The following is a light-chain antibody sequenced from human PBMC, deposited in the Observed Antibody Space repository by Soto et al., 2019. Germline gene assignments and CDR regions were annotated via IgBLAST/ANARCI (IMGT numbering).Light chain of an antibody. CDR3: SSLTGSTPLYV. Sequence: QSALTHPASLSGSPGQSITISCTGTSGDVGGDNYVSWYQQHPGKAPKLMIYEVRNRPSGVSNRFSGSRAGNTASLTISGLQAEDEADYYGSSLTGSTPLYVFGTGTKVTVL. V-gene: IGLV2-14*01. CDR1: SGDVGGDNY. CDR2: EVR. J-gene: IGLJ1*01.